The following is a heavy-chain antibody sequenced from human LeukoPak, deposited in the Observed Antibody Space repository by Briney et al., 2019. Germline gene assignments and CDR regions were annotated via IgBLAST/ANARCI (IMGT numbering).Heavy chain of an antibody. Sequence: QTGGSLRLSCAASGFTFSSYEMNWVRQAPGKGLEWVSYISTSGSTIYYADSVKGRFTISRDNAKDSLYLQVSSLRAEDTAVYYCARGNSGTYYPFDNWSQGTLVTVSS. V-gene: IGHV3-48*03. CDR2: ISTSGSTI. CDR1: GFTFSSYE. CDR3: ARGNSGTYYPFDN. D-gene: IGHD1-26*01. J-gene: IGHJ4*02.